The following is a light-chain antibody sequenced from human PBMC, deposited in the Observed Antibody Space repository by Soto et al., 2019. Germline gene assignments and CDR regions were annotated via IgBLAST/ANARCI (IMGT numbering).Light chain of an antibody. CDR2: DAS. CDR1: QTTNTW. V-gene: IGKV1-5*01. CDR3: QQYISYPYT. Sequence: DIQMTQFPSTLSASVGDRVTITCRASQTTNTWLARYQQKPGTAPKLLIYDASSLEGGVPSRFSASGSGTEFTLSISILQPDELATYYCQQYISYPYTFGQGTKVEIK. J-gene: IGKJ2*01.